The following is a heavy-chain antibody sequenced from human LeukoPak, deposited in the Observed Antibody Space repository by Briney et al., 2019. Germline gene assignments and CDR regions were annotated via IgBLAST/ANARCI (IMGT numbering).Heavy chain of an antibody. CDR3: AREMKTYYYDSSGYYDPGAFDP. V-gene: IGHV1-18*01. Sequence: ASVKVSCKASGYTFTSYGISWVRQAPGQGLEWMGWISAYNGNTNYAQKLQGRVTMTTDTSTSTAYMELSSLRSEDTAVYYCAREMKTYYYDSSGYYDPGAFDPWGQGTLVTVSS. CDR2: ISAYNGNT. CDR1: GYTFTSYG. D-gene: IGHD3-22*01. J-gene: IGHJ5*02.